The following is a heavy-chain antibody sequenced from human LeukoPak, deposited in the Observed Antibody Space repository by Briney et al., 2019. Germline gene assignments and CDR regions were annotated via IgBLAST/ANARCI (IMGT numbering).Heavy chain of an antibody. V-gene: IGHV3-30*02. CDR3: AKDLIAVAGSLGY. CDR1: GFTFSSYG. J-gene: IGHJ4*02. D-gene: IGHD6-19*01. CDR2: IRYDGSNK. Sequence: GGSLRLSCAASGFTFSSYGMHWVRQAPGKGLEWVAFIRYDGSNKYYADSVKGRFTISRDNSKNTLYLQMNSLRAEDTAVYYCAKDLIAVAGSLGYRGQGTLVTVSS.